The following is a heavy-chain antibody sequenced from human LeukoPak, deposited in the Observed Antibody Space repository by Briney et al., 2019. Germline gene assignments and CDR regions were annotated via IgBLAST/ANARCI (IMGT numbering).Heavy chain of an antibody. CDR2: IYYSGST. V-gene: IGHV4-30-4*01. J-gene: IGHJ2*01. CDR1: GGSISSGDYY. Sequence: ASETLSLTCTVSGGSISSGDYYWSWIRQPPGKGLEWIGYIYYSGSTYYNPSLKSRVTISVDTSKNQFSLKLSSVTAADTAVYYCARDPGYGTISYWYFDLWGRGTLVTVSS. CDR3: ARDPGYGTISYWYFDL. D-gene: IGHD5-12*01.